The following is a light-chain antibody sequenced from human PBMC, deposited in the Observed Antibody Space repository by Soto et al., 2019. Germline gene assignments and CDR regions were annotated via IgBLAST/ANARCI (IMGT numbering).Light chain of an antibody. Sequence: QSALTQPPSASGSPGQSVTISCTGTSSDVGLYNYVSWYQQYPGKAPKLIIYDVNKRPSGVPDRFSGSKSGNTASLTVAGLQTDDEADYYCSSFAGTTSVFGGGTKLTVL. CDR2: DVN. V-gene: IGLV2-8*01. CDR1: SSDVGLYNY. CDR3: SSFAGTTSV. J-gene: IGLJ3*02.